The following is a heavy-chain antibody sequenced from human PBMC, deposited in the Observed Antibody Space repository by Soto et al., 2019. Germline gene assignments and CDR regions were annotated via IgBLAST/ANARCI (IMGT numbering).Heavy chain of an antibody. D-gene: IGHD1-26*01. CDR3: ASRGSGSYYDY. CDR2: ISGSGGST. V-gene: IGHV3-23*01. Sequence: EVQLLESGGGLVQPGGSLRLSCAASGFTFSSYAMRWVRQAPVKGLEWVSAISGSGGSTYYADSVKGRFTISRDNSKNTLYLQMNSLRAEDPAGYYCASRGSGSYYDYWGQGTLVTVSS. J-gene: IGHJ4*02. CDR1: GFTFSSYA.